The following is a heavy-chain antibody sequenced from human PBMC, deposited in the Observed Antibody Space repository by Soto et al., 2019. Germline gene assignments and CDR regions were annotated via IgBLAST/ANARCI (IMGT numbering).Heavy chain of an antibody. CDR2: IWYDGSNK. J-gene: IGHJ3*02. Sequence: QVQLVESRGGVVQPGRSLRLSCAASGFTVSSYGMHWVRQAPGKGLEWVAVIWYDGSNKYYADSVKGRFTISRDKYKNTLYLQMNSLRAEDTAVYYCARVVGYGFDIWGQGTMVTVSS. D-gene: IGHD6-25*01. V-gene: IGHV3-33*01. CDR3: ARVVGYGFDI. CDR1: GFTVSSYG.